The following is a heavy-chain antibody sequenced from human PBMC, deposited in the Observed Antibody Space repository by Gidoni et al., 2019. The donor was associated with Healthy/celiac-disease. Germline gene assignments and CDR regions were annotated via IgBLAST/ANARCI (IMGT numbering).Heavy chain of an antibody. J-gene: IGHJ4*02. CDR1: GGSISSYY. CDR3: ARGAFNFDYYFDY. D-gene: IGHD3-9*01. CDR2: IYYSGST. Sequence: QVQLQESGPGLVKPSETLSLTCTVSGGSISSYYWSWIRQPPGKGLEWIGYIYYSGSTNYNPSLKSRVTISVDTSKNQFSLKLSSVTAADTAVYYCARGAFNFDYYFDYWGQGTLVTVSS. V-gene: IGHV4-59*01.